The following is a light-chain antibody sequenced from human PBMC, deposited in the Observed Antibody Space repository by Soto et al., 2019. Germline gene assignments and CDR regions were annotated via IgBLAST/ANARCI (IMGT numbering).Light chain of an antibody. CDR2: AAS. V-gene: IGKV1-27*01. CDR3: QQFYNYPRT. Sequence: DIPMTQSPSSLSVFLGDRLTITCRASQDIGNFLAWYQQKPGKVPKILIYAASTLQTGVPSRFSGSGYGTDFTLTISYLQSEDFGTYYCQQFYNYPRTFGQGTKVDI. CDR1: QDIGNF. J-gene: IGKJ1*01.